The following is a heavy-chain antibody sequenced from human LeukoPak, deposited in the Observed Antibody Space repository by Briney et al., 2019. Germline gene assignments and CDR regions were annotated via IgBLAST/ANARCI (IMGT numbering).Heavy chain of an antibody. CDR3: AKDRARIAAAGSAFDI. V-gene: IGHV3-7*03. Sequence: GGSLRLSCAASGFTFSSYWMSWVRQAPGKGLEWVANIKQDGSEKYYVDSVKGRFTISRDNAKNTLYLQMNSLRAEDTAVYYCAKDRARIAAAGSAFDIWGQGTMVTVSS. D-gene: IGHD6-13*01. CDR1: GFTFSSYW. J-gene: IGHJ3*02. CDR2: IKQDGSEK.